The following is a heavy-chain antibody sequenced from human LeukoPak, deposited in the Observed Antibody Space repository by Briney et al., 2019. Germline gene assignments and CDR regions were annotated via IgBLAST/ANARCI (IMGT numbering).Heavy chain of an antibody. Sequence: SETLSLTCAVYGGSFSGYYWSWIRQAPGKGLEWIGEINHSGSTNYNPSLKSRVTISVDTSKNQFSLKLSSVTAADTAVYYCARHPADYGGNIWFDPWGQGTLVTVSS. CDR1: GGSFSGYY. CDR2: INHSGST. D-gene: IGHD4-23*01. CDR3: ARHPADYGGNIWFDP. V-gene: IGHV4-34*01. J-gene: IGHJ5*02.